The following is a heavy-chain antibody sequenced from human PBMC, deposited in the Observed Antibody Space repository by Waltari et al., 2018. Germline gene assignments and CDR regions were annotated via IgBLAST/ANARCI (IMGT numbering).Heavy chain of an antibody. Sequence: QVQLQESGPGLVKPSETLSLTCAVSGYSISSGYYWGWIRQPPGKGLEWIGSSYHSGSTSYNPSLKSRVTISVDTSKNQFSLKLSSVTAADTAVYYCARDQDYFDYWGQGTLVTVSS. CDR2: SYHSGST. J-gene: IGHJ4*02. CDR1: GYSISSGYY. V-gene: IGHV4-38-2*02. CDR3: ARDQDYFDY.